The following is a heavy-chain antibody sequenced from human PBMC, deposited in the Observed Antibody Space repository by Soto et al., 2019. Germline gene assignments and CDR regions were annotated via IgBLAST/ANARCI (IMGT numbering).Heavy chain of an antibody. CDR3: ARDHATMVRGVTLYYFDY. CDR2: ISYDGSNK. V-gene: IGHV3-30-3*01. CDR1: GFTFSSYA. J-gene: IGHJ4*02. D-gene: IGHD3-10*01. Sequence: QVQLVESGGGVVQPGRSLRLSCAASGFTFSSYAMHWVRQAPGKGLEWVAVISYDGSNKYYADSVKGRFTISRDNSKNTLYLQMNSLRAEDTAVYHCARDHATMVRGVTLYYFDYWGQGTLVTVSS.